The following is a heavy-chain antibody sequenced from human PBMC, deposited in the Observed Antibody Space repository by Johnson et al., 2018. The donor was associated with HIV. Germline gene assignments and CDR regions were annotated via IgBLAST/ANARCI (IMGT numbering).Heavy chain of an antibody. CDR2: IGTAGDT. CDR1: GFTFSSYD. V-gene: IGHV3-13*01. J-gene: IGHJ3*02. D-gene: IGHD5-18*01. Sequence: VQLVESGGGLVQPGRSLRLSCAASGFTFSSYDMHWVRQATGKGLEWVSAIGTAGDTYYPGSVKGRFTISRDNSKNTLYLKLNSLRAEDTAVYYCAKEGTTMEVDIWGQGTMVTVSS. CDR3: AKEGTTMEVDI.